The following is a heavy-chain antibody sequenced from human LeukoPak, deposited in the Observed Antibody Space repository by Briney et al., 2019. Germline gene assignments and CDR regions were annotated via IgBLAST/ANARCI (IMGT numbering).Heavy chain of an antibody. Sequence: PSETLSLTCSVSGGSISSSSYYWGWIRQPPGEGLEWIGSIYHTGKTYQNPSLKSRVTISIDTSENQFSLKLRAVTAADTAVYYCARVKQQMVYHVWIDPWGQGTLVTVSS. CDR1: GGSISSSSYY. J-gene: IGHJ5*02. V-gene: IGHV4-39*01. CDR2: IYHTGKT. CDR3: ARVKQQMVYHVWIDP. D-gene: IGHD2-8*01.